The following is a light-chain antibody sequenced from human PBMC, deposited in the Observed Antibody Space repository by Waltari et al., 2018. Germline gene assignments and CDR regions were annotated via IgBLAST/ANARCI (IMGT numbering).Light chain of an antibody. CDR3: QQLKSYPLT. J-gene: IGKJ4*01. Sequence: DIQLTQSPSFLSASVGDRVTIPCRASQGITGYVGWDQQKPGKAPKLLIYAALNLQSGVPSRFSGSGSGTEFTLTISSLQPEDFATYHCQQLKSYPLTFGGGTKVEIK. CDR1: QGITGY. CDR2: AAL. V-gene: IGKV1-9*01.